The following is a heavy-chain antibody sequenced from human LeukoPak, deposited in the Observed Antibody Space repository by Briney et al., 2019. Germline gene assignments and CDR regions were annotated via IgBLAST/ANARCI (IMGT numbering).Heavy chain of an antibody. J-gene: IGHJ4*02. CDR1: GFTFSSYG. Sequence: PGGSLRLSCAASGFTFSSYGMHWVRQAPGKGLEWVALIRYDGSNKYYADSVKGRFTISRDNSKNTLYLQMNSLRAEDTAVYYCAKEVYYSSGYNFDYWGQGTLVTVSS. CDR3: AKEVYYSSGYNFDY. D-gene: IGHD3-22*01. CDR2: IRYDGSNK. V-gene: IGHV3-30*02.